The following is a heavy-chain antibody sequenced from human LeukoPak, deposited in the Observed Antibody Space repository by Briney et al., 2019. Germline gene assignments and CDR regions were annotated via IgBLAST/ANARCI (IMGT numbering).Heavy chain of an antibody. CDR1: EFIFTTSL. J-gene: IGHJ5*02. V-gene: IGHV3-15*07. CDR3: ATDFYDST. CDR2: IRSNSDGGTI. Sequence: GGSLRLSCAGPEFIFTTSLIHWVRQAPGKGLEWVGRIRSNSDGGTIDYAAPVKGRFTLSRDDSKTTLYLQMNSLQTEDTAVYYCATDFYDSTWGQGTLVTVSS. D-gene: IGHD3-22*01.